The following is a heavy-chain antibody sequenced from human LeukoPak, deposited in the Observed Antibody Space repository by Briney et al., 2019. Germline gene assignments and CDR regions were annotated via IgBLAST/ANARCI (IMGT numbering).Heavy chain of an antibody. V-gene: IGHV3-53*01. J-gene: IGHJ3*02. D-gene: IGHD3-10*01. Sequence: QPGGSLRLSCAASGFTVSSNYMSWVRQAPGKGLEWVSVIYSGGRTNYADSVKGRFTISRDNSKNTLYLQMNSLRAEDTAVYYCARDSGYYGPLDAFDIWGQGTMVTVSS. CDR1: GFTVSSNY. CDR3: ARDSGYYGPLDAFDI. CDR2: IYSGGRT.